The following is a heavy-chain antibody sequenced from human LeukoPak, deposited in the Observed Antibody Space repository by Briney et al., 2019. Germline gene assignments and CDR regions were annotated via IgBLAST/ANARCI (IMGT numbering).Heavy chain of an antibody. CDR2: INPNRGGT. D-gene: IGHD6-19*01. J-gene: IGHJ5*02. CDR1: GYIFTGYC. V-gene: IGHV1-2*02. CDR3: ARGRGGCGGSNWFDP. Sequence: GASVKVSCKASGYIFTGYCMHWVRQAPGQGLEWMGWINPNRGGTVYAQKFQGRVTMTRDMSISTAYMELNRLKSDDTAMYYCARGRGGCGGSNWFDPWGQGTLVSVSS.